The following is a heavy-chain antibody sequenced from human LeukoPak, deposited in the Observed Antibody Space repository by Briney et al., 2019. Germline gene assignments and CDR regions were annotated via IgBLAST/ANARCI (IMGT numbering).Heavy chain of an antibody. CDR3: ARVTAVAGTSVGVDA. J-gene: IGHJ5*02. CDR2: INSDASVT. D-gene: IGHD6-19*01. Sequence: GGSLRLSCAASGFTFSNSAMNWVRQAPGKGLVWVSRINSDASVTTYADSVKGRFTISRDNAKNTLYLQMNSLRAEDTAVYYCARVTAVAGTSVGVDAWGQGILVTVSS. V-gene: IGHV3-74*01. CDR1: GFTFSNSA.